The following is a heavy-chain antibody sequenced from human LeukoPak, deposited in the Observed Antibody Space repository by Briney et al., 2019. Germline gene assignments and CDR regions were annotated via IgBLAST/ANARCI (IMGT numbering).Heavy chain of an antibody. CDR3: ARRTYYDILTGYKYWYFDL. D-gene: IGHD3-9*01. J-gene: IGHJ2*01. V-gene: IGHV4-59*01. CDR2: INYSGSS. Sequence: LETLSLTCTVSGGSISTYYGTWIRRPPGKRLEWTGNINYSGSSDYNPSLKSRVTMSVDTSMNQFSLKLNSVTAADTAVYYCARRTYYDILTGYKYWYFDLWGRGTLVTVSS. CDR1: GGSISTYY.